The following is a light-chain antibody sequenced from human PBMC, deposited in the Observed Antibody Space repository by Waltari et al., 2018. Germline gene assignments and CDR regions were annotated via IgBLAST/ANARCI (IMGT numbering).Light chain of an antibody. CDR3: QQYNEWPRT. J-gene: IGKJ1*01. CDR2: GAS. Sequence: EVVLTQSPATLSVSPGERATLTCRASQKVNHYLAWYQQKDGQAPRLLIYGASTRATGIPDRFGGSGSGTEFTLSISSLQSEDFAIYYCQQYNEWPRTFGQGTRVEI. V-gene: IGKV3-15*01. CDR1: QKVNHY.